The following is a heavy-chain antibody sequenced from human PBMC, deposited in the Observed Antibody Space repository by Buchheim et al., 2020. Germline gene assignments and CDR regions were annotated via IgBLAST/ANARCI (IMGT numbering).Heavy chain of an antibody. D-gene: IGHD3-3*01. Sequence: QVQLVQSGAEVKKPGASVKVSCKASGYTFTGYYMHWVRQAPGQGLEWMGWINPNSGGTNYAQKFQGRVTMTRDTSISTAYMELSSLRSEDTAVYYCARRGAHTFLEWFYYYYGMDVWGQGTT. V-gene: IGHV1-2*02. CDR1: GYTFTGYY. CDR3: ARRGAHTFLEWFYYYYGMDV. J-gene: IGHJ6*02. CDR2: INPNSGGT.